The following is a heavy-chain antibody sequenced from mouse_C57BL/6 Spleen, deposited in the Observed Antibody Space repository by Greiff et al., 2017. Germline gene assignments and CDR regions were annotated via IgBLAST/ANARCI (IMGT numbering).Heavy chain of an antibody. D-gene: IGHD1-1*01. CDR1: GYTFTSYW. CDR3: TRDTTVEGDFDD. CDR2: IYPGNSDT. V-gene: IGHV1-5*01. J-gene: IGHJ2*01. Sequence: EVQLQQSGTVLARPGASVKMSCKTSGYTFTSYWMHWVKQRPGQGLEWIGAIYPGNSDTSYNQKFKGKAKLTAVTSASTAYMELSSLTNEDSAVYYCTRDTTVEGDFDDWGQGTTLTVSS.